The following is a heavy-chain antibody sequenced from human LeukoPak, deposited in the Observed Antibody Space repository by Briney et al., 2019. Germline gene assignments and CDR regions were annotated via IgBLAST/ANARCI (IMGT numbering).Heavy chain of an antibody. Sequence: SQTLSLTCTVSGGSISSGGYYWSWIRQHPGKGLEWIGYIYYSGSTYYNPSLKSRVTISVDTSKNQFSLKLSSVTAADTAVYYWARARYRSKNWFDPWGQGTLVTVSS. J-gene: IGHJ5*02. CDR3: ARARYRSKNWFDP. V-gene: IGHV4-31*03. CDR2: IYYSGST. CDR1: GGSISSGGYY. D-gene: IGHD6-13*01.